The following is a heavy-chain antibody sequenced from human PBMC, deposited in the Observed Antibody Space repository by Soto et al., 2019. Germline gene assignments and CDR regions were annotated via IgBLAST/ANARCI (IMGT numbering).Heavy chain of an antibody. CDR3: ARPLWALRGMYYYYYGMDV. CDR2: IYSGGST. J-gene: IGHJ6*02. D-gene: IGHD1-26*01. Sequence: PVGSLRLSCAASGFTVRSNYMSWVRQAPGKGLEWVSVIYSGGSTYYADSVKGRFTISRDNSKDTLYLQMNSLRAEDTAVYYCARPLWALRGMYYYYYGMDVWGQGTTVTVSS. CDR1: GFTVRSNY. V-gene: IGHV3-53*01.